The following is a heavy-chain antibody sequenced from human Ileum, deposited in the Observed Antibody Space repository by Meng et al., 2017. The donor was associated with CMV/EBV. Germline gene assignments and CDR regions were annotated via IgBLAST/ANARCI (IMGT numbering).Heavy chain of an antibody. CDR1: GGSLGGGYY. V-gene: IGHV4-61*02. CDR3: ARDSAWLIDQ. J-gene: IGHJ4*02. Sequence: QVQRQESGPGLVKPSQTPSLTCTVSGGSLGGGYYWNWIRQPAGKGLEWIGRIYTSGSTNYNPSLKSRFTISVDTSKNQFSLNLTSVTAADTAVYYCARDSAWLIDQWGQGTLVTVSS. D-gene: IGHD6-19*01. CDR2: IYTSGST.